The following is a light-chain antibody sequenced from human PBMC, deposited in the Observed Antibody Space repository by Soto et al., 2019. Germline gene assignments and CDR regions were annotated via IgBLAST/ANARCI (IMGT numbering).Light chain of an antibody. Sequence: EIVMTQSPATLSVSTGGRATLSCRASQSVSSYLAWYQQKPGQAPRLLIYDASNRATGIPARFSGSGSGTDFTLTISSLEPEDFAVYYCQQRSNWPPLTFGGGTKVDIK. V-gene: IGKV3-11*01. CDR3: QQRSNWPPLT. CDR1: QSVSSY. CDR2: DAS. J-gene: IGKJ4*01.